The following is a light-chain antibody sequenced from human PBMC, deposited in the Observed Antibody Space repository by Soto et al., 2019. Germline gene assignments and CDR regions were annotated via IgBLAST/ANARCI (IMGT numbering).Light chain of an antibody. V-gene: IGLV2-14*01. CDR3: SSYSDSSTL. CDR2: DVN. Sequence: QSALTQPASVSGSPGQSITISCTGSSSGVGGYNYVSWYQQHPGKAPKLIIYDVNNRPSGVSNRFSGSKSGNTASLTISGLQPEDEADYYCSSYSDSSTLFGGGTKLTVL. J-gene: IGLJ2*01. CDR1: SSGVGGYNY.